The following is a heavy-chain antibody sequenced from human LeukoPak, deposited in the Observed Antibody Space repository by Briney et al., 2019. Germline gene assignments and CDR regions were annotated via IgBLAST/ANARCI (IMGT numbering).Heavy chain of an antibody. V-gene: IGHV3-23*01. CDR3: AKGDTMVRGAYAMDY. Sequence: GGSLRLSCAASGFTFSSYAMSWVRQAPGKGLEWVSAISGSGGSTYYADSVKGRFTISRDNSKNTLYLQMNSLRAEDTAVYYCAKGDTMVRGAYAMDYWGQGTLDTVSS. D-gene: IGHD3-10*01. CDR2: ISGSGGST. J-gene: IGHJ4*02. CDR1: GFTFSSYA.